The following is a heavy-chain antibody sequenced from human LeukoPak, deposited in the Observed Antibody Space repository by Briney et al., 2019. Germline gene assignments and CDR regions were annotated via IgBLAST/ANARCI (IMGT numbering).Heavy chain of an antibody. J-gene: IGHJ4*02. D-gene: IGHD6-19*01. CDR3: ARHSGAGTGFVY. CDR2: IYCSGST. CDR1: GGSTSSYY. V-gene: IGHV4-59*08. Sequence: NPSETLSLTCTVSGGSTSSYYWSWIRQPPGKGLEWIGYIYCSGSTNYNPFLKSRLTISIDTSKNQFSLKLSSVTAADTAVYYCARHSGAGTGFVYWGQGTLVTVSS.